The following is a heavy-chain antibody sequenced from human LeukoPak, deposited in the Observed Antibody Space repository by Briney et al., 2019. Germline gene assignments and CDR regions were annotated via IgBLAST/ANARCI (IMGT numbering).Heavy chain of an antibody. Sequence: AGTLSLTCAASGFTFSSYDWNWVRQAPGKGLEWVSYISSSGSTIYYADPVKGVFTTSRATANNSLQLQMTRLTAEAAVVSFSARLAGGYYYYMDVGGKDTTVSLSS. J-gene: IGHJ6*03. V-gene: IGHV3-48*03. D-gene: IGHD2-21*01. CDR3: ARLAGGYYYYMDV. CDR2: ISSSGSTI. CDR1: GFTFSSYD.